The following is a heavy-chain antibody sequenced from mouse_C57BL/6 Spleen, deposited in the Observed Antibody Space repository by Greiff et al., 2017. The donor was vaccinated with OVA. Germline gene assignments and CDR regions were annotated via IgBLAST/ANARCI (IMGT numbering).Heavy chain of an antibody. Sequence: QVQLQQSGPELVKPGASVKMSCKASGYTFTTYPIEWMKQNHGQSLEWIGNFHPYNDDTKYNEKFKGKATLTVEKSSSTVYLELSRLTADDAAVYCCARGLREDFDVWGTGTTVTVAA. D-gene: IGHD3-1*01. V-gene: IGHV1-47*01. CDR2: FHPYNDDT. J-gene: IGHJ1*03. CDR1: GYTFTTYP. CDR3: ARGLREDFDV.